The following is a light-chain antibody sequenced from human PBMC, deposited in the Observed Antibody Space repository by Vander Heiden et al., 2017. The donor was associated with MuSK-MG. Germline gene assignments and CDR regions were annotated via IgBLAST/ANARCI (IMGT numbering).Light chain of an antibody. CDR3: STYTSSSTVV. V-gene: IGLV2-14*01. J-gene: IGLJ2*01. CDR1: SSGVGGCKY. CDR2: DVS. Sequence: HSALTHPASVSGSPGLSFTIPCTRTSSGVGGCKYVSWYQQHPGKAPTLMIYDVSNRPSGVSNRFSGSKSGNTASLTISGRQAEDEADYYCSTYTSSSTVVFGGGTKLTVL.